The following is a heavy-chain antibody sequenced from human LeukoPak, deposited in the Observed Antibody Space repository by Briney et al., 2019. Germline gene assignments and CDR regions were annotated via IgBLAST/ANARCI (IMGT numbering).Heavy chain of an antibody. Sequence: SETLSLTCTVSGGSISSSSYYWGWIRQPPGKGLEWIGSIYYSGSTYYNPSLKSRVTISVDTSKNQFSLKLSSVTAADTAVYYCARAPGYSSGWSPYYFDYWGQGTLVTVSS. CDR1: GGSISSSSYY. CDR3: ARAPGYSSGWSPYYFDY. V-gene: IGHV4-39*07. D-gene: IGHD6-19*01. J-gene: IGHJ4*02. CDR2: IYYSGST.